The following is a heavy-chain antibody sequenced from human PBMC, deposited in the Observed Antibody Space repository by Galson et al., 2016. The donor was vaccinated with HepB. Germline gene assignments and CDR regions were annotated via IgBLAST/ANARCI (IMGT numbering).Heavy chain of an antibody. V-gene: IGHV1-58*02. Sequence: SVKVSCKASGFNFGSKAIHWVRQARGQHLEWIGWIVFGSGNTNFAQDIQERVTFARDISTNTVHMDLGGLTSDDTAVYYCAMDRLGGLDYWGQGTQVTVS. D-gene: IGHD1-26*01. CDR3: AMDRLGGLDY. CDR1: GFNFGSKA. J-gene: IGHJ4*02. CDR2: IVFGSGNT.